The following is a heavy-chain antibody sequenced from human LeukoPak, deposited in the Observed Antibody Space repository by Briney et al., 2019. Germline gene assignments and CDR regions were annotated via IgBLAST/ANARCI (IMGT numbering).Heavy chain of an antibody. V-gene: IGHV4-4*07. CDR1: GGSISSYF. Sequence: PSETLSLTCTVSGGSISSYFWSWIRQPAGKGLEWIGRIYTSGSTNYNPSLKSRVTTSVDTSKNQFSLKLSSVTAADTAVYYCARDNGGRIAAAGNDAFDIWGQGTMVTVSS. J-gene: IGHJ3*02. CDR2: IYTSGST. D-gene: IGHD6-13*01. CDR3: ARDNGGRIAAAGNDAFDI.